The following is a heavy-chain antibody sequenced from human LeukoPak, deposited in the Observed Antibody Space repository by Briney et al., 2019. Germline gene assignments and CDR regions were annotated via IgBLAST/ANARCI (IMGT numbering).Heavy chain of an antibody. J-gene: IGHJ4*02. CDR2: IRGSDGST. V-gene: IGHV3-23*01. CDR3: AKDVYGDYGGLDY. CDR1: GFTFGDYA. Sequence: PGGSLRLSCTASGFTFGDYAMTWVRQAPGKGLEWVSSIRGSDGSTHYADSVKGRFAISRDNSKNTLYLQMTSLRAEDTAVYYCAKDVYGDYGGLDYWGQGTLVTVSS. D-gene: IGHD4-17*01.